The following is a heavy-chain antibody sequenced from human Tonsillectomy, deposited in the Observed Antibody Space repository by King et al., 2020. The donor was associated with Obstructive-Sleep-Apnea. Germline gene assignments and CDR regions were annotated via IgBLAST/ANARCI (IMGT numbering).Heavy chain of an antibody. CDR3: ARDLLLWSATDAFDI. Sequence: VQLVESGGGLVKPGGSLRLSCAASGFTFSSYSMNWVRQAPGKGLEWVSSISSSSSYIYYADSVKGRFTISRDNAKNSLYLQMNSLRAEDTAVYYCARDLLLWSATDAFDIWGQGTMVTVSS. D-gene: IGHD3-10*01. CDR2: ISSSSSYI. J-gene: IGHJ3*02. CDR1: GFTFSSYS. V-gene: IGHV3-21*01.